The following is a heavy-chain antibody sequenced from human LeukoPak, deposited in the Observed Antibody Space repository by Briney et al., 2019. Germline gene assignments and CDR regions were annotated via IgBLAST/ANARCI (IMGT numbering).Heavy chain of an antibody. V-gene: IGHV1-69*06. CDR2: IIPIFGTA. CDR1: GYTFTSYG. CDR3: ARDCPYYYDSSGYYWNWFDP. Sequence: GASVKVSCKASGYTFTSYGISWVRQAPGQGLEWMGGIIPIFGTANYAQKFQGRVTITADKSTSTAYMELSSLRSEDTAVYYCARDCPYYYDSSGYYWNWFDPWGQGTLVTVSS. J-gene: IGHJ5*02. D-gene: IGHD3-22*01.